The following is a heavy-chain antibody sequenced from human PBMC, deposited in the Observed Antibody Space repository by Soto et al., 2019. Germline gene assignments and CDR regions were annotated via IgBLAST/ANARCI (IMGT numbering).Heavy chain of an antibody. CDR1: GGSFSGYY. V-gene: IGHV4-34*01. CDR2: INHSGST. Sequence: SETLSLTCAVYGGSFSGYYWSWIRQPPGKGLEWIGEINHSGSTNYNPSLKSRVTISVDTSKNQFSLKLSSVTAADTAVYYCARRYSSSWYLKPFDYWGQGNLVTVSS. CDR3: ARRYSSSWYLKPFDY. D-gene: IGHD6-13*01. J-gene: IGHJ4*02.